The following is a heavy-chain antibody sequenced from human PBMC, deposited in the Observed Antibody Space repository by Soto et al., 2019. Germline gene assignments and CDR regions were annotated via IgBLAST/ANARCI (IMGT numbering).Heavy chain of an antibody. CDR2: IIPIFGTA. Sequence: QVQLVQSGAEVKKPGSSVKVSCKASGGTFSSYAISWVRQAPGQGLEWMGGIIPIFGTADYAQKFQGRVTITADESTSTAYMELSSLRSEDTAVYYCAGHGFCSGGSCPLNYYYYYGMDVWGQGTTVTVSS. CDR3: AGHGFCSGGSCPLNYYYYYGMDV. V-gene: IGHV1-69*12. D-gene: IGHD2-15*01. CDR1: GGTFSSYA. J-gene: IGHJ6*02.